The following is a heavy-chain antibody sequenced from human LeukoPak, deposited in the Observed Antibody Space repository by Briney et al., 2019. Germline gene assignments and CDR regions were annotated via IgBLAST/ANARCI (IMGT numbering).Heavy chain of an antibody. CDR2: IIPILGIA. CDR1: GGTFSSYA. J-gene: IGHJ4*02. D-gene: IGHD3-9*01. CDR3: ARVAPEYYDILTGYLDY. V-gene: IGHV1-69*04. Sequence: SVKVSCKASGGTFSSYAISWVRQAPGQGLEWMGRIIPILGIANYAQKFQGRVTITADKSTSTAYMELSSLRSEDTAVYYCARVAPEYYDILTGYLDYWGQGTLVTVSS.